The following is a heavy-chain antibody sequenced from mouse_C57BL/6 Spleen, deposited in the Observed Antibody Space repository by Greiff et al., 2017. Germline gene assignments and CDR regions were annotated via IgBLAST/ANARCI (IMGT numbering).Heavy chain of an antibody. CDR2: IYPGGGYT. V-gene: IGHV1-63*01. CDR1: GYTFTNYW. CDR3: ARGLTGTGGFAY. J-gene: IGHJ3*01. Sequence: QFQLQQSGAELVRPGTSVKMSCKASGYTFTNYWLGWAKQRPGHGLEWIGDIYPGGGYTNYNEKFKGKATLTADKSSSTAYMQVSSLTSEDSAIYYCARGLTGTGGFAYWGQGTLVTVSA. D-gene: IGHD4-1*01.